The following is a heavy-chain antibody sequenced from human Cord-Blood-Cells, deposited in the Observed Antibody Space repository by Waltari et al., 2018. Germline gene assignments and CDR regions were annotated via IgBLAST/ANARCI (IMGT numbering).Heavy chain of an antibody. CDR2: IYTSGST. J-gene: IGHJ1*01. D-gene: IGHD3-10*01. CDR3: AREGGYYYGSGSYYFQH. CDR1: GGSISRYY. Sequence: QVQLQESGPGLVKPSETLSLTCTVSGGSISRYYWSLTRQPAGKGLEWIGRIYTSGSTNYNPSLKSRVTMSVDTSKNQFSLKLSSVTAADTAVYYCAREGGYYYGSGSYYFQHWGQGTLVTVSS. V-gene: IGHV4-4*07.